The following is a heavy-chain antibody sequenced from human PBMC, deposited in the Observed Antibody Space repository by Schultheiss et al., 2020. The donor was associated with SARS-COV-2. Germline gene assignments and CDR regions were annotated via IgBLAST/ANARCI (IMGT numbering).Heavy chain of an antibody. D-gene: IGHD1-26*01. Sequence: SETLSLTCAVYGGSFSGHYWSWIRQPAGKGLEWIGRIYTSGSTNYNPSLKSRVTMSVDTSKNQFSLKLSSVTAADTAVYYCAREKQWELLLDAFDIWGQGTMVTVSS. CDR1: GGSFSGHY. V-gene: IGHV4-59*10. CDR2: IYTSGST. J-gene: IGHJ3*02. CDR3: AREKQWELLLDAFDI.